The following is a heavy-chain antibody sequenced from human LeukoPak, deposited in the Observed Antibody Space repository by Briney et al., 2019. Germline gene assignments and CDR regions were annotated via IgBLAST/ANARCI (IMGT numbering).Heavy chain of an antibody. CDR1: GGTFSSYA. CDR3: ARGSSNAEYYYGMDV. CDR2: IIPILGIA. J-gene: IGHJ6*02. D-gene: IGHD4-4*01. Sequence: GASVKVSCKASGGTFSSYAIIWVRQAPGQGLEWMGRIIPILGIANYAQKIQGRVTITADTSTSTPYMELSSLRSEDTAVYYCARGSSNAEYYYGMDVWGPGTTVTVSS. V-gene: IGHV1-69*04.